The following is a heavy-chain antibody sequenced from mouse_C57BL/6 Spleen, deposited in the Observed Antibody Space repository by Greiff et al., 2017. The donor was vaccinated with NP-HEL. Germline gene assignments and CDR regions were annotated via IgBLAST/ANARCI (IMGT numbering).Heavy chain of an antibody. J-gene: IGHJ2*01. CDR1: GFTFSSYA. Sequence: EVKLVESGEGLVKPGGSLKLSCAASGFTFSSYAMSWVRQTPEKRLEWVAYISSGGDYIYYADTVKGRSTISRDNARNTLYLQMSSLKSEDTAMYYCTREGMYYFDYWGQGTTLTVSS. CDR2: ISSGGDYI. V-gene: IGHV5-9-1*02. CDR3: TREGMYYFDY.